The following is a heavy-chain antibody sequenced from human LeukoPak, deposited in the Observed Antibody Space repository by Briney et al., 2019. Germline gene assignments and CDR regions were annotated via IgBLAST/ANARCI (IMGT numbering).Heavy chain of an antibody. CDR3: ARGSLLYCSGGSCYADDAFDI. V-gene: IGHV3-21*01. CDR2: ISSSSYI. Sequence: PGGSLRLSCAASGFTFSSYSMNWVRQAPGKGLEWVSSISSSSYIYYADSVKGRFTISRDNAKNSLYLQMNSLRAEDTAVYYCARGSLLYCSGGSCYADDAFDIWGQGTMVTVSS. CDR1: GFTFSSYS. J-gene: IGHJ3*02. D-gene: IGHD2-15*01.